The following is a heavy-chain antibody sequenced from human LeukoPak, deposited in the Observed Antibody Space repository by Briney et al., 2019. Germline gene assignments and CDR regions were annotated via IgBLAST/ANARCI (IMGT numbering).Heavy chain of an antibody. V-gene: IGHV1-2*02. D-gene: IGHD2-15*01. CDR2: INPNSGGT. J-gene: IGHJ3*02. CDR1: GYTFTGYY. Sequence: GASVKVSCKASGYTFTGYYMHWVRQAPGQGLEWMGWINPNSGGTNYAQKFQGRVTMTRDTSISTAYMELSSLRSEDTAVYYCARDSYCSGGSCYESAFDIWGQGTMVTVSS. CDR3: ARDSYCSGGSCYESAFDI.